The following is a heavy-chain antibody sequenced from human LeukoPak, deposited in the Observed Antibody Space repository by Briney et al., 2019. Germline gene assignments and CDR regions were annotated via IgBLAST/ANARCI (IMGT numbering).Heavy chain of an antibody. CDR2: ISSSSSYT. V-gene: IGHV3-11*05. J-gene: IGHJ6*02. D-gene: IGHD3-9*01. CDR3: ARVPTYYDILTGYSIYYGMDV. CDR1: GFTFSDYY. Sequence: SGGSLRLSCAASGFTFSDYYMSWIRQAPGKGLEWVSYISSSSSYTNYADSVKGRFTISRDNAKNSLYLQMNSLRAEDTAVYYCARVPTYYDILTGYSIYYGMDVWGQGTTVTVSS.